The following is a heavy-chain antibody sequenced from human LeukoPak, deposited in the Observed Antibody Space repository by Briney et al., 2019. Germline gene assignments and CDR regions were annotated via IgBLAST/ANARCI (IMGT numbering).Heavy chain of an antibody. CDR1: GGSISSGSYY. D-gene: IGHD6-13*01. Sequence: SQTLSLTCTVSGGSISSGSYYWGWIRQPAGKGLEWIGRIYTSGSTNYNPSLKSRFTISVDTSKNQFSLKLSSVTAAETAVYDCATTLQQLYYQYYYMDVTGKGTTVTVSS. J-gene: IGHJ6*03. CDR2: IYTSGST. CDR3: ATTLQQLYYQYYYMDV. V-gene: IGHV4-61*02.